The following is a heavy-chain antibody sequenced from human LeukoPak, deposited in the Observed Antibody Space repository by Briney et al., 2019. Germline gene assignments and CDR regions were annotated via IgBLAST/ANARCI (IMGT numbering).Heavy chain of an antibody. D-gene: IGHD3-10*01. Sequence: GGSLRLSCGVSGFTFSSYGMHWVRQAPGKGLEWVAYIRYDGSNRHYADSVKGRFTISRDNSKNTLYLQMNSLRAEDTAVYYCAREGGYGSGSSSSFDFDYWGQGTLVTVSS. V-gene: IGHV3-30*02. CDR2: IRYDGSNR. CDR3: AREGGYGSGSSSSFDFDY. CDR1: GFTFSSYG. J-gene: IGHJ4*02.